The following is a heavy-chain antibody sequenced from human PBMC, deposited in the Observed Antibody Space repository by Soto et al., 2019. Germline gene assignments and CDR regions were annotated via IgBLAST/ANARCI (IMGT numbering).Heavy chain of an antibody. CDR2: ISYDGSNK. J-gene: IGHJ4*02. Sequence: GGSLRLSCAASGFTFSSYAMHWVRQAPGKGLEWVAVISYDGSNKYYADSMKGRFTISRDNSKNTLYLQMNSLRAEDTAVYYCARDVYYDFWSGCPGYWGQGTLVTVSS. V-gene: IGHV3-30-3*01. CDR1: GFTFSSYA. D-gene: IGHD3-3*01. CDR3: ARDVYYDFWSGCPGY.